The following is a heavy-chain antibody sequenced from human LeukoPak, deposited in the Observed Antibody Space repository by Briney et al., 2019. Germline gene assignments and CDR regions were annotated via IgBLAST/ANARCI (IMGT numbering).Heavy chain of an antibody. J-gene: IGHJ5*02. CDR3: ARRMGAPDTLNWFDP. CDR1: GFTFSDYY. Sequence: PGGSLRLSCAASGFTFSDYYMSWIRQAPGKGLEWVSYISSSGSTIYYADSVKGRFTISRDNAKNSLYLQMNSLRAEDTAVYYCARRMGAPDTLNWFDPWGQGTLVTVSS. D-gene: IGHD1-26*01. CDR2: ISSSGSTI. V-gene: IGHV3-11*01.